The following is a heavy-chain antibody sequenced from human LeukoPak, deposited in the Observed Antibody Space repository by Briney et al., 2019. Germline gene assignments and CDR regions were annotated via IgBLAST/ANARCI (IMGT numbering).Heavy chain of an antibody. V-gene: IGHV3-66*01. J-gene: IGHJ6*02. CDR2: IYSGGST. Sequence: GRSLRLSCAASGFTVSSNYMSWVRQAPGKGLEWVSVIYSGGSTYYADSVKGRFTISRDNSKNTLYLQMNSLRAEDTAVYYCAKDLTVASPLYYYYGMDVWGQGTTVTVSS. D-gene: IGHD6-19*01. CDR3: AKDLTVASPLYYYYGMDV. CDR1: GFTVSSNY.